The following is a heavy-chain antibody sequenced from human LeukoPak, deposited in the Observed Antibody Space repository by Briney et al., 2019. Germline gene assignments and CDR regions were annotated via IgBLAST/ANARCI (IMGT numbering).Heavy chain of an antibody. CDR1: GYTFTGYY. D-gene: IGHD3-22*01. J-gene: IGHJ4*02. CDR3: ARSRLVVVIELLDY. CDR2: INPNSGGK. Sequence: ASVKVSCKASGYTFTGYYMHWVRQAPGQGLEWMGWINPNSGGKNYAQKFQGRVTMTRDTPNSTAYMELSRVRSDDTAVYYCARSRLVVVIELLDYWGQGTLVTVSS. V-gene: IGHV1-2*02.